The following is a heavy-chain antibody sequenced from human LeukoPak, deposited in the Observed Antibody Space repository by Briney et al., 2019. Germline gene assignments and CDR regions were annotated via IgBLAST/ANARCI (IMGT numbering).Heavy chain of an antibody. CDR2: IYYSGST. D-gene: IGHD3-10*01. J-gene: IGHJ6*02. CDR3: ARDRALWFGDYGMDV. V-gene: IGHV4-59*01. CDR1: GGSISSYY. Sequence: SETLSLTCTVSGGSISSYYWSWIRQPPGKGLEWIGYIYYSGSTNYNPSHKSRVTISVDTSKNQFSLKLSSVTAADTAVYYCARDRALWFGDYGMDVWGQGTTVTVSS.